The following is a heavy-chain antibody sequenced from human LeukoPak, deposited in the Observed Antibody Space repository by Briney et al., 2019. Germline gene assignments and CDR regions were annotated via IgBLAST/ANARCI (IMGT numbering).Heavy chain of an antibody. Sequence: SETLSLTCIVSGGSISSYYWSWIRQPAGKGLEWIGRIYSSGSANYNPSLKSQVSMSVATSKNQFSLKLNSVTAADTAVYYCARNYYDTNGYYSGFDYWGQGTLVTVSS. J-gene: IGHJ4*02. CDR1: GGSISSYY. V-gene: IGHV4-4*07. CDR2: IYSSGSA. D-gene: IGHD3-22*01. CDR3: ARNYYDTNGYYSGFDY.